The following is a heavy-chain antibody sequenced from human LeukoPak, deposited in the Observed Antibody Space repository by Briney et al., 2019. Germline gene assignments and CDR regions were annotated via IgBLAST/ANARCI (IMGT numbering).Heavy chain of an antibody. CDR3: AREDGYSSSWYSDY. V-gene: IGHV3-11*05. CDR2: ISSTSIYT. Sequence: GGTLRLSCAASGFTFSDYYMSWIRQAPGKGLEWVSDISSTSIYTNYADSVKGRFTISRDNAKNSLYLQMNSLRAEDTAVYYCAREDGYSSSWYSDYWGQGTLVTVSS. D-gene: IGHD6-13*01. J-gene: IGHJ4*02. CDR1: GFTFSDYY.